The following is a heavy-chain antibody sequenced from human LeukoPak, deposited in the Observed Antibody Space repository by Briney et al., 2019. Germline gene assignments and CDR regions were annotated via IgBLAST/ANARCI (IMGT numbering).Heavy chain of an antibody. V-gene: IGHV3-30*18. CDR1: GFTFSSYG. J-gene: IGHJ4*02. CDR3: AKDQTTFGGVIVNYFDY. CDR2: ISYDGSNK. D-gene: IGHD3-16*02. Sequence: GGSLRLSCAASGFTFSSYGMHWVRQAPGKGLEWVAVISYDGSNKYYADSVKGRFTISRDNSKNTLYLQMNSLRAEDTAVYYCAKDQTTFGGVIVNYFDYWGQGTLVTVSS.